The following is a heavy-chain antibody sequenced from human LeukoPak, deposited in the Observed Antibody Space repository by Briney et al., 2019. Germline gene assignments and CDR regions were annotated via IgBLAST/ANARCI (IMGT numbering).Heavy chain of an antibody. Sequence: ASVKVSCKASGYTFTGYDINWVRQATGQGLEWMGWMNPNSGNTGYAQKFQGRVTMTRNTSISTAYMELSSLRSEDTAVYYCARAGFGELPSYGMDVWGQGTTVTVSS. V-gene: IGHV1-8*01. D-gene: IGHD3-10*01. CDR3: ARAGFGELPSYGMDV. CDR1: GYTFTGYD. J-gene: IGHJ6*02. CDR2: MNPNSGNT.